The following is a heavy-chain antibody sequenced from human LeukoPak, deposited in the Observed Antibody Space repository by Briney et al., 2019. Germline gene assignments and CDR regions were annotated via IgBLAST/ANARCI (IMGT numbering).Heavy chain of an antibody. J-gene: IGHJ4*02. CDR3: ARVGYNWNGPSGFDY. CDR1: GFTFSSYS. D-gene: IGHD1-1*01. Sequence: PGGSLRLSCAASGFTFSSYSMNWVRQAPGKGLEWVSSISSSSSYMYYADSVKGRFTISRDNAKNSLYLQMNSLRAEDTAVYYCARVGYNWNGPSGFDYWGQGTLVTVSS. V-gene: IGHV3-21*01. CDR2: ISSSSSYM.